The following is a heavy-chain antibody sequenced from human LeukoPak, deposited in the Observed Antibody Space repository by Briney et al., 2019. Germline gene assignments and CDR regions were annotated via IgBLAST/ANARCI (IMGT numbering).Heavy chain of an antibody. V-gene: IGHV3-23*01. J-gene: IGHJ4*02. CDR1: GFTFSSYA. CDR2: ISGSGGST. D-gene: IGHD3-10*01. CDR3: AKTYGSGSYYRLRNYHFDY. Sequence: PGGSLRLSCAASGFTFSSYAMSWVRQAPGKGLEWVSAISGSGGSTYYADSVKGRFTISRDNSKNTLYLQMNSLRAEDTAVYYCAKTYGSGSYYRLRNYHFDYWGQGTLVTVSS.